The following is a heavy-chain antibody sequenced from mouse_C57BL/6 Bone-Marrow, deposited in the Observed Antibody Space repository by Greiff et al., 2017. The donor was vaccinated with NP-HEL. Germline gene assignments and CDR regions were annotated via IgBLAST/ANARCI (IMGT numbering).Heavy chain of an antibody. CDR1: GFTFSSYA. V-gene: IGHV5-4*01. D-gene: IGHD2-5*01. CDR3: AREVTTAY. J-gene: IGHJ3*01. Sequence: EVQVVESGGGLVKPGGSLKLSCAASGFTFSSYAMSWVRQTPEKRLEWVATISDGGSYTYYPDNVKGRFTISRDNAKNNLYLQMSHLKSEDTAMYYCAREVTTAYWGQGTLVTVSA. CDR2: ISDGGSYT.